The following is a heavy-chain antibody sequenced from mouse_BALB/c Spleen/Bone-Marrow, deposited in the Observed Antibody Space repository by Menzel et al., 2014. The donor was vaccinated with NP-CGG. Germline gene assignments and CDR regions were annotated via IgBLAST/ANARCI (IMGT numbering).Heavy chain of an antibody. Sequence: QVQLQQSGAELMKPGASVKISCKATGYTFSSYWIEWVKQRPGHGLEWIGEILPGSGSTNYNEKFKGKATFTADTSSNTAYMQLGSLTSEDSAVYYCARLNYYGSLDYWGQGTTLTVSS. D-gene: IGHD1-1*01. CDR3: ARLNYYGSLDY. CDR1: GYTFSSYW. CDR2: ILPGSGST. V-gene: IGHV1-9*01. J-gene: IGHJ2*01.